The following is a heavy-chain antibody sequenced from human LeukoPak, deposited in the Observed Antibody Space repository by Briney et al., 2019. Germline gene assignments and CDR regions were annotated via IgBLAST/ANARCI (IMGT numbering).Heavy chain of an antibody. CDR1: GASISSYY. D-gene: IGHD2/OR15-2a*01. CDR3: AGHHPRNTVDF. Sequence: PSETLSLTCTVSGASISSYYWSWIRQPPGKGLEWIAYISDIGSINYNPSLKSRVTISLDTSKNQFSLKLSSVTAADTAVYCCAGHHPRNTVDFWGQGTLVTVSS. J-gene: IGHJ4*02. V-gene: IGHV4-59*08. CDR2: ISDIGSI.